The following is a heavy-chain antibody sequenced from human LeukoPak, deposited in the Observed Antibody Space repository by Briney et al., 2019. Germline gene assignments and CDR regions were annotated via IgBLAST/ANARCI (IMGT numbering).Heavy chain of an antibody. CDR2: ISGSGDTT. Sequence: PGGSLRLSCAASGFTFSTYAMSWVRQAPGKGLQWVSGISGSGDTTYYADSVKGRFTISRDNSKNTLYLQMTSLRAEDTALYYCAKGFSVTTWGQGTLVTVSS. CDR3: AKGFSVTT. J-gene: IGHJ5*02. CDR1: GFTFSTYA. V-gene: IGHV3-23*01. D-gene: IGHD2-21*02.